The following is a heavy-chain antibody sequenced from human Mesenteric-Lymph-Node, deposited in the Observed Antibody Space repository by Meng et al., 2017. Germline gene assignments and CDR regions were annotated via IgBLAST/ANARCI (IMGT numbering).Heavy chain of an antibody. V-gene: IGHV3-23*01. Sequence: GESLKISCAASGFTFTSYAMNWVRQAPGKGLEWVSAISSGGGTTSYTDSVKGRFTISRDNSRNTLYLQMNSLRAEDTAVYYCAKGTITTPGTGWGYYCDYWGQGTLVTVSS. CDR2: ISSGGGTT. D-gene: IGHD6-13*01. CDR1: GFTFTSYA. J-gene: IGHJ4*02. CDR3: AKGTITTPGTGWGYYCDY.